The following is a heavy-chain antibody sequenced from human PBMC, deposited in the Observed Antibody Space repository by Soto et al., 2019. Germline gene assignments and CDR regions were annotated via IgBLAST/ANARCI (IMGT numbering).Heavy chain of an antibody. V-gene: IGHV1-3*01. D-gene: IGHD2-21*01. J-gene: IGHJ3*02. Sequence: GASVKVSCKASGYTFTSYAMHWVRQAPGQRLEWMGWINAGNGNTKYSQKFQGRVTITRDTSASTAYMELSSLRSEDTAVYYCARDAYCGGDCYDAFDIWGQGTMVPVSS. CDR2: INAGNGNT. CDR1: GYTFTSYA. CDR3: ARDAYCGGDCYDAFDI.